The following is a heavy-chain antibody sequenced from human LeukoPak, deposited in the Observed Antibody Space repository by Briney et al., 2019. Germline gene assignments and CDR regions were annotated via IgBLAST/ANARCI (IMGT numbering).Heavy chain of an antibody. CDR2: ITWNGGDI. Sequence: PGRSLRLSCAASGFRFAGYAMHWVRQAPGKGLEWVSGITWNGGDIGYAESVKGRFTISRDNAKNSLHLQMNSLTSDDTALYYCTRDISGGYFNWFDPWGQGTLVFVSS. J-gene: IGHJ5*02. D-gene: IGHD2-15*01. V-gene: IGHV3-9*01. CDR3: TRDISGGYFNWFDP. CDR1: GFRFAGYA.